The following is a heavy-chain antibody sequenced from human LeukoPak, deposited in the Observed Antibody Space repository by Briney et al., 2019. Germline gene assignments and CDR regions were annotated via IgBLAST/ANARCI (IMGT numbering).Heavy chain of an antibody. D-gene: IGHD4-17*01. J-gene: IGHJ5*02. CDR1: GGTFSSYA. Sequence: GSSVKVSCKASGGTFSSYAISWVRQAPGQGLEWMGGIIPIFGTANYAQKFQGRVTITADESTSTAYMELSSLRSEDTAVYYCARDNPPFDYGGAHPWFDPWGQGTLVTVSS. V-gene: IGHV1-69*01. CDR3: ARDNPPFDYGGAHPWFDP. CDR2: IIPIFGTA.